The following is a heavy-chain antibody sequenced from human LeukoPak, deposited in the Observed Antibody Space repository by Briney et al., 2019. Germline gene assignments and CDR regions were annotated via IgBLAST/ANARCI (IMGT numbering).Heavy chain of an antibody. CDR2: INTKTGRT. V-gene: IGHV1-2*02. CDR1: GYSFTDYF. J-gene: IGHJ5*02. Sequence: GASVTVSYKTSGYSFTDYFIHWVRQAPGQGLEGMGWINTKTGRTSSARNLQGRVTITRDPSITTVYMDMAWLTSGDTGIYFCARADFIDAGPYLIGPWGQGTLVTVSS. CDR3: ARADFIDAGPYLIGP. D-gene: IGHD3-3*01.